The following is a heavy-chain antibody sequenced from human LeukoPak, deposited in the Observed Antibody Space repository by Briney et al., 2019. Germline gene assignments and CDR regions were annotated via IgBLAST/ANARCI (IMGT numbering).Heavy chain of an antibody. D-gene: IGHD1-7*01. V-gene: IGHV4-34*01. CDR1: GGSFSNYY. CDR3: ARRWNYGRNYYIDV. Sequence: SETLSLTCAVYGGSFSNYYWSWIRQPPGKGLEWIGEINDSGRTNYNPSLMSRVTVSVDTSKNQFSLRLTSVTATDTAVYYCARRWNYGRNYYIDVWGKGATVSVSS. CDR2: INDSGRT. J-gene: IGHJ6*03.